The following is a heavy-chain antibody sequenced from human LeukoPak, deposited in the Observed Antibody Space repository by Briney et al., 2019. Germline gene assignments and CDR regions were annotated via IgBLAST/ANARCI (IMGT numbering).Heavy chain of an antibody. CDR3: ARGGWYYYDSSGLIGFDY. V-gene: IGHV5-51*01. D-gene: IGHD3-22*01. CDR2: SYPGDSDT. Sequence: GESLKISCKGSGYSFTSYWIGWVRQMPGKGLEWMGISYPGDSDTRYSPSFQGQVTISADKSISTAYLQWSSLKASDTAMYYCARGGWYYYDSSGLIGFDYWGQGTLVTVSS. J-gene: IGHJ4*02. CDR1: GYSFTSYW.